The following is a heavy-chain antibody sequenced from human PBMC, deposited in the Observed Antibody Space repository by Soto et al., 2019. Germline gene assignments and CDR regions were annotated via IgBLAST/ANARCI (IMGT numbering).Heavy chain of an antibody. CDR3: ARHSKPQTVTTYFDY. CDR2: IYYSGST. V-gene: IGHV4-59*08. J-gene: IGHJ4*02. D-gene: IGHD4-17*01. CDR1: GVSISSYY. Sequence: SETLPLTCTVSGVSISSYYWSWIRQPPGKGLEWIGFIYYSGSTNYNSSLKSRVTISVDNSKNQFSLKLTSVTAADTAVYYCARHSKPQTVTTYFDYWGQGTLVTVSS.